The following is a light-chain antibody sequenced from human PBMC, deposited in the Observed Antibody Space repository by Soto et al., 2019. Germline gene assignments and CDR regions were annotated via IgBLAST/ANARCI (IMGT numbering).Light chain of an antibody. CDR2: DVS. CDR3: SSYTSSRTHV. Sequence: QSALTQPASVSGSPGQSITISCTGTSSDVGGYNYVSWYQQHPGKAPKLMIYDVSNRPSGVSNRFSGSKSGNTASLTISGRKAEDEADYYCSSYTSSRTHVFGTGTKVTVL. J-gene: IGLJ1*01. CDR1: SSDVGGYNY. V-gene: IGLV2-14*01.